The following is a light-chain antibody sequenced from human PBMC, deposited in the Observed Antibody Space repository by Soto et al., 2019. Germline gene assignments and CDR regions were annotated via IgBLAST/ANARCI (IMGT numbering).Light chain of an antibody. J-gene: IGKJ5*01. V-gene: IGKV1-27*01. CDR3: QKYSSVIT. Sequence: EIQMTQSPSSLSASVGDRVTITCRASQGISSYLAWYQQKLGKVPKLLISAASTLQSGVPSRFSGSGSGTDFTLTISSLQPEDVATYYCQKYSSVITFGQGTRLEIK. CDR2: AAS. CDR1: QGISSY.